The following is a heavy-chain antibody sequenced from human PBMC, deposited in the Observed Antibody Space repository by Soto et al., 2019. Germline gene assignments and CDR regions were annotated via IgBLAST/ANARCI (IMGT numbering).Heavy chain of an antibody. Sequence: PGGSLRLSCAASGFTFTTYWMHWVRQAPGKGLMWVSRINSDGTTTNYADSVKGRFTISRDNAKNTVYLQMDSLRPEDTAVYYCARVPTGGYDWNWGQGTLVTVSS. CDR1: GFTFTTYW. D-gene: IGHD5-12*01. J-gene: IGHJ4*02. CDR3: ARVPTGGYDWN. CDR2: INSDGTTT. V-gene: IGHV3-74*01.